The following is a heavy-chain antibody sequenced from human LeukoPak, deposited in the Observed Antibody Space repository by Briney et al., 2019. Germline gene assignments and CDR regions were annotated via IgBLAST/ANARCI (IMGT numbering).Heavy chain of an antibody. V-gene: IGHV4-59*01. CDR3: ASGGYCSSTSCYPNWFDP. D-gene: IGHD2-2*01. Sequence: SETLSLTCTVSGGSITSYYWSWIRQPPGKGLEWIGYISYSGSTNYNPSLKSRVTISIDTSKNQLSLKLTSVTAADTAVYYCASGGYCSSTSCYPNWFDPWGQGTLVTVSS. J-gene: IGHJ5*02. CDR2: ISYSGST. CDR1: GGSITSYY.